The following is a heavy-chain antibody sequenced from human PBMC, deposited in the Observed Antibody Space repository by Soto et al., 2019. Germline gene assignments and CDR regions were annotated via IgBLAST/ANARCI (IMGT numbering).Heavy chain of an antibody. CDR1: GFTVSSYG. Sequence: GSLRLSCAASGFTVSSYGMHWVRQAPGKGLEWVAVISYDGSNKYYADSVKGRFTISRDNSKNTLYLQMNSLRAEDTAVYYCAKDEEYQLLGSNYYYYYGMDVWGQGTTVTVSS. CDR3: AKDEEYQLLGSNYYYYYGMDV. CDR2: ISYDGSNK. V-gene: IGHV3-30*18. J-gene: IGHJ6*02. D-gene: IGHD2-2*01.